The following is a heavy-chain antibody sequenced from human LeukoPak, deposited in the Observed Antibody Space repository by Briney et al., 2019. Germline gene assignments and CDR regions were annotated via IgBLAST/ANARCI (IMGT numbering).Heavy chain of an antibody. CDR1: GGTFSSYA. V-gene: IGHV1-69*06. CDR2: IIPIFGTA. Sequence: GASVKVSCEASGGTFSSYAISWVRQAPGQGLEWMGGIIPIFGTANYAQKFQGRVTITADKSTSTAYMELSSLRSEDTAVYYCARGEVGATSYYYYYYMDVWGKGTTVTVSS. J-gene: IGHJ6*03. D-gene: IGHD1-26*01. CDR3: ARGEVGATSYYYYYYMDV.